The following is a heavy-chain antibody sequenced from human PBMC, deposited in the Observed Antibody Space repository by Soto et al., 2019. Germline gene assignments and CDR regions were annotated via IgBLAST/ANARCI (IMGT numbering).Heavy chain of an antibody. D-gene: IGHD2-15*01. CDR2: IYYSGST. CDR3: ARDRASAAYYCYGMDV. J-gene: IGHJ6*02. Sequence: QVQLQESGPGLVKPSQTLSLTCTVSGGSISSGGYYWSWIRQHPGKGLEWIGYIYYSGSTYYNPSLKSRVTISVDTSKNQFSLKLSSVTAADTAVYYCARDRASAAYYCYGMDVWGQGTTVTVSS. V-gene: IGHV4-31*03. CDR1: GGSISSGGYY.